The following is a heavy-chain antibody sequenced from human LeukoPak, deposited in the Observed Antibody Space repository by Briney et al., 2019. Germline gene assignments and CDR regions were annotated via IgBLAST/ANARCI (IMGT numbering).Heavy chain of an antibody. D-gene: IGHD3-22*01. Sequence: PGGSLRLSCTASGLTFNNYNMNWVRQAPGKGLEWVSYITSTSSTIYYADSVKGRFTISRDNARNSLYLQMNSLRAEDTAVYYCARAAHYYDSGGFLPEAFDVWGQGTMVTVSS. CDR2: ITSTSSTI. V-gene: IGHV3-48*04. CDR1: GLTFNNYN. J-gene: IGHJ3*01. CDR3: ARAAHYYDSGGFLPEAFDV.